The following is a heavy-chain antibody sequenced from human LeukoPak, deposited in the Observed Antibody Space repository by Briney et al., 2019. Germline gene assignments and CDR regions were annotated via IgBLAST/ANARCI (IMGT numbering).Heavy chain of an antibody. V-gene: IGHV3-9*01. CDR2: ISWNSGSI. Sequence: GRSLRLSCAASGFTFDDYAMHWVRQAPGKGLEWVSGISWNSGSIGYADSVKGRFTISRDNAKNSLYLQMNSLRAEDTALYYCARGRYGDFYFDYWGQGTLVTVSS. J-gene: IGHJ4*02. CDR3: ARGRYGDFYFDY. CDR1: GFTFDDYA. D-gene: IGHD4-17*01.